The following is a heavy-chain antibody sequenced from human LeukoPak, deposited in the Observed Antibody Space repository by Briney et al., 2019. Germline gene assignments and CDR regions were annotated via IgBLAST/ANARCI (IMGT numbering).Heavy chain of an antibody. CDR3: ARHPDTAMVPTWFDY. J-gene: IGHJ4*02. CDR2: IIPIFGTA. CDR1: GGTFSSYA. D-gene: IGHD5-18*01. Sequence: GASVKVSCKASGGTFSSYAISWVRQAPGQGLEWMGGIIPIFGTANYAQKFQGRVTITADESTSTAYMELSSLRSEDTAVYYCARHPDTAMVPTWFDYWGQGTLVTVSS. V-gene: IGHV1-69*13.